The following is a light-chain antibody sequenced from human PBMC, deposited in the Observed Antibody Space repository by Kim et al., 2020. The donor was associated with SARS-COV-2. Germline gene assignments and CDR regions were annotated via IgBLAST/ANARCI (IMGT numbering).Light chain of an antibody. V-gene: IGKV1-5*01. CDR2: EAS. CDR3: QQYHIYPWT. J-gene: IGKJ1*01. Sequence: GDTVTITCRASQSISSWLAWYQQKPGKAPKLLIFEASTLESGVPSRFSGSGYGTQFTLTISSLQPDDFATYYCQQYHIYPWTFGQGTKV. CDR1: QSISSW.